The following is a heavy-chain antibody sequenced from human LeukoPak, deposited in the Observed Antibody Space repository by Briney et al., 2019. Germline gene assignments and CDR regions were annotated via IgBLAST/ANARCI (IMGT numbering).Heavy chain of an antibody. CDR1: GCSRSSNY. CDR3: TRGETNPFDY. V-gene: IGHV3-66*01. J-gene: IGHJ4*02. D-gene: IGHD1-14*01. Sequence: GGSLTLSCAASGCSRSSNYMSWVRQVPGTGVEWVSVIYSGGSTYYADSVKGRFTISRDYSKNTLLLQMNRLRGDDTAVYYCTRGETNPFDYWGQGILVTVSS. CDR2: IYSGGST.